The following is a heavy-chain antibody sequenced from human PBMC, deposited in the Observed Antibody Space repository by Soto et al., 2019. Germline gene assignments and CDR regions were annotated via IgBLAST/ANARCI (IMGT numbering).Heavy chain of an antibody. CDR2: IRGKAHGGTT. Sequence: PGGSLRLSCAASGFTFGAYALSWVRQPPGKGLEWVGFIRGKAHGGTTEYATSVQGRFTLSRDDSRAIAYFQMTSLETEDTAVYYCSRAELYSSLDYWGPGTLVTVSS. J-gene: IGHJ4*02. CDR3: SRAELYSSLDY. D-gene: IGHD6-13*01. CDR1: GFTFGAYA. V-gene: IGHV3-49*04.